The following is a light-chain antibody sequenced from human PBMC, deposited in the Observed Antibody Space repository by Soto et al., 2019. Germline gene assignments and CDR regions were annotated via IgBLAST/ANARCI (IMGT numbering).Light chain of an antibody. CDR2: DAS. CDR3: QQRSNWAIT. CDR1: QSVSSY. V-gene: IGKV3-11*01. Sequence: EIVLTQSPATLSLSPGERATHSCRASQSVSSYLAWYQQKPGQAPRLLIYDASNRATGIPARFSGSGSGTDFTLTITSLDPEDFAVHYCQQRSNWAITFGQGTRLEIK. J-gene: IGKJ5*01.